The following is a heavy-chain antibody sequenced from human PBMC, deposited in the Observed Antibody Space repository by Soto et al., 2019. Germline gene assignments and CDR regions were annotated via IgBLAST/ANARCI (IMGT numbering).Heavy chain of an antibody. D-gene: IGHD3-16*02. V-gene: IGHV1-18*01. J-gene: IGHJ3*02. CDR2: ISAYNGNT. Sequence: ASVKVSCKASGYTFTSYGISWVRQAPGQGLEGMGWISAYNGNTNYAQKLQGRVTMTTDTSTRTAYMVLRRLRSDDTAVYFCARVLGYPLSSGGCAAFDIWGQGTMVTVSS. CDR3: ARVLGYPLSSGGCAAFDI. CDR1: GYTFTSYG.